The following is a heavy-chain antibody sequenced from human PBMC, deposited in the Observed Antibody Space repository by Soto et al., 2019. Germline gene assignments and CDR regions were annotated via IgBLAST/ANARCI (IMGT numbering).Heavy chain of an antibody. Sequence: QPGGSLRLSCAASGFTFSSYAMSWVRQAPGKGLEWVSAISGSGGSTYYADSVKGRFTISRDNSKNTLYLQMNSLRAEDTAVYYCAKDWAGYCSSTSCSQDAFDIWGQGTMVTVSS. CDR1: GFTFSSYA. D-gene: IGHD2-2*01. V-gene: IGHV3-23*01. CDR2: ISGSGGST. CDR3: AKDWAGYCSSTSCSQDAFDI. J-gene: IGHJ3*02.